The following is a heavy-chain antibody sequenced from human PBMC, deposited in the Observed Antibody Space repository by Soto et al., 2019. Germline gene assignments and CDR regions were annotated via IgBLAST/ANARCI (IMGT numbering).Heavy chain of an antibody. Sequence: QVQLQESGPGLVKPSQTLSLTCTVSGGSISSGDYYWSWIRQPPGKGLEWIGYIYYSGSTYYNPSLKSRVTISVDTSKNQFSLKLSSVTAADTAVYYCARVSYYDSSGYYNYFDYWGQGTLVTVSS. D-gene: IGHD3-22*01. CDR3: ARVSYYDSSGYYNYFDY. V-gene: IGHV4-30-4*01. CDR1: GGSISSGDYY. J-gene: IGHJ4*02. CDR2: IYYSGST.